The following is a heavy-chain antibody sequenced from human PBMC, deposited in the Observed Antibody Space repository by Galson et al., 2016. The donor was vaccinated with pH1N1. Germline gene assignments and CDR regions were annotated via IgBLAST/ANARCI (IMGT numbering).Heavy chain of an antibody. J-gene: IGHJ3*02. Sequence: ETLSLTCTVSGGSISSYYWSWIRQPAGKGLEWIGRIYSSGSTNYNPSLKSRVTMSVDTSKNQFSLKLSSVTAADTAVYYCARRFFEYLEGLPTDAFDIWGPGTMVTVSS. CDR2: IYSSGST. V-gene: IGHV4-4*07. D-gene: IGHD3-3*01. CDR3: ARRFFEYLEGLPTDAFDI. CDR1: GGSISSYY.